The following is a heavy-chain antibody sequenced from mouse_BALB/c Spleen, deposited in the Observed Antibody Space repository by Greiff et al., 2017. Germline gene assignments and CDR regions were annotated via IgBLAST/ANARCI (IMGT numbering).Heavy chain of an antibody. J-gene: IGHJ2*01. D-gene: IGHD2-10*01. CDR1: GYTFTSYW. CDR3: ARRTYYGNGQAFDY. V-gene: IGHV1S81*02. Sequence: QVQLKQPGAELVKPGASVKLSCKASGYTFTSYWMHWVKQRPGQGLEWIGEINPSNGRTNYNEKFKSKATLTVDKSSSTAYMQLSSLTSEDSAVYYCARRTYYGNGQAFDYWGQGTTLTVSS. CDR2: INPSNGRT.